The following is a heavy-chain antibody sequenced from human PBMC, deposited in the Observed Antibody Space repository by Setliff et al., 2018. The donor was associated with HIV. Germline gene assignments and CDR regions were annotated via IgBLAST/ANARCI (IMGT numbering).Heavy chain of an antibody. CDR1: GGSISSGYY. CDR3: ARATTGYSSIWYRNGLTYYYYMDV. V-gene: IGHV4-31*03. D-gene: IGHD6-13*01. CDR2: IYYSGST. Sequence: SETLSLTCTVSGGSISSGYYWSWIRQHPGKGLEWIGYIYYSGSTYYNPSLKSRITISVDTSKNQFSLKLSPVTAADTAIFYCARATTGYSSIWYRNGLTYYYYMDVWGRGTKVTVS. J-gene: IGHJ6*03.